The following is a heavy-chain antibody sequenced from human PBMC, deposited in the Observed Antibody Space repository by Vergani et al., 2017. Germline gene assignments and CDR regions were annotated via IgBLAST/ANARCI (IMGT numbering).Heavy chain of an antibody. Sequence: DVQLVQSGGGLIQPGGSLRLSCVVSGFTFSKYWMSWVRQAPGKGLEWVSGISWNSNSIGYADSVKGRFTISRDNAKNSLYLQMNSLRAEDTALYYCAKDLGTSSGGGWFDPWGQGTLVTVSS. CDR1: GFTFSKYW. CDR3: AKDLGTSSGGGWFDP. J-gene: IGHJ5*02. V-gene: IGHV3-9*01. D-gene: IGHD6-6*01. CDR2: ISWNSNSI.